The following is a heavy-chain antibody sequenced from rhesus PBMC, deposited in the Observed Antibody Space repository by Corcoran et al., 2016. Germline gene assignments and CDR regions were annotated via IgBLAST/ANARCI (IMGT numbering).Heavy chain of an antibody. V-gene: IGHV4-76*01. J-gene: IGHJ6*01. CDR1: GGPISAGYD. Sequence: QVQLQESGPGLVKPSEPLSLTCPVSGGPISAGYDWIWTPPPPGKGLEWIGYIYGSSGTSNYNPSLKNRVTISKDTSKNQFSLRLTSVTAADTAVYYCARHASPYYGLDSWGQGVVVTVSS. CDR2: IYGSSGTS. CDR3: ARHASPYYGLDS.